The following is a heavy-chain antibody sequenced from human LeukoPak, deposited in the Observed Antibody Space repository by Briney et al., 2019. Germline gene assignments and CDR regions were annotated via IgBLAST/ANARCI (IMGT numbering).Heavy chain of an antibody. CDR2: IKEDGGQI. Sequence: GGSLRLSCAASGFTFSSYWMSWVRQAPGKGLEWVANIKEDGGQIYYVDSVEGRFTISRDNAKNSLYLQMNSLRAEDTAVYYCGRFHYDSSGYLVPLDYWGQGTLVTVSS. CDR1: GFTFSSYW. V-gene: IGHV3-7*01. CDR3: GRFHYDSSGYLVPLDY. D-gene: IGHD3-22*01. J-gene: IGHJ4*02.